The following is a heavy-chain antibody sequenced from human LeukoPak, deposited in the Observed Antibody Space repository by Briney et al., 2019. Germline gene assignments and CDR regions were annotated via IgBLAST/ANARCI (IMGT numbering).Heavy chain of an antibody. D-gene: IGHD3-3*01. Sequence: SQTLSLXFDISGDSVSKDTAAWSWLRQSPSRGLEWLGSTYYRFKWFNDYAPSGKSHITNKADKEKNVVAQELNYVTREGTAVYXXARXVTVFXAVRGSRDAFNMWGQGTMVTVSS. V-gene: IGHV6-1*01. CDR1: GDSVSKDTAA. CDR2: TYYRFKWFN. J-gene: IGHJ3*02. CDR3: ARXVTVFXAVRGSRDAFNM.